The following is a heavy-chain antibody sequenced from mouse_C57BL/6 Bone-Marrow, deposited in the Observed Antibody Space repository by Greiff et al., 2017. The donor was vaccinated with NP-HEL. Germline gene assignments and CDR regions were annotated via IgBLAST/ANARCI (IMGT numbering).Heavy chain of an antibody. V-gene: IGHV5-6*01. Sequence: EVQRVESGGDLVKPGGSLKLSCAASGFTFSSYGMSWVRQTPDKRLEWVATISSGGSYTYYPDRVKGRFTISRDNAKNTLYLQMSSLKSEDTAMYYCARHWGSFFAYWGQGTLVTVSA. J-gene: IGHJ3*01. CDR1: GFTFSSYG. CDR3: ARHWGSFFAY. CDR2: ISSGGSYT.